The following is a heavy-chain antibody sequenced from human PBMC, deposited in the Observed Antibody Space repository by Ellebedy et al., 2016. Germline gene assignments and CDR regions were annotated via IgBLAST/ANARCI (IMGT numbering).Heavy chain of an antibody. Sequence: GESLKISXAASGFTFSRYGMHWVRQAPGKGLEWVAVISYDGSNKYYADSVKGRFTISRDNSKNTLYLQMNSLRAEDTAVYSCAQGPTSTGTAWFDYWGQGTLVTVSS. J-gene: IGHJ4*02. CDR2: ISYDGSNK. D-gene: IGHD1-1*01. V-gene: IGHV3-30*03. CDR1: GFTFSRYG. CDR3: AQGPTSTGTAWFDY.